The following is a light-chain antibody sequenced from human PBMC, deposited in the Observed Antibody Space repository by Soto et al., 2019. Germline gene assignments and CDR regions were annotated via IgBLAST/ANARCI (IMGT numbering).Light chain of an antibody. V-gene: IGKV3-11*01. J-gene: IGKJ5*01. CDR3: QQRSNWTPIT. CDR2: GAY. CDR1: QSVSSY. Sequence: EVFLTHSPATLSLSPLERARLSCRASQSVSSYLAWYQQKPGQAPRLIIYGAYNRATGISARFSGSGSGTDFTLTISSLEPEDFAVYYCQQRSNWTPITLGQGTRLEIK.